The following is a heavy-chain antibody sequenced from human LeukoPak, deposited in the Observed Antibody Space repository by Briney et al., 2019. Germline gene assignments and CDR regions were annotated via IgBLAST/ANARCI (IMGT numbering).Heavy chain of an antibody. Sequence: GESLKISWKAAGYSSTTYWIGWGRQMPGKGLEWMGMIYPGDSNTRYSPSFQGQVTISVDKSINTAYLQWHNLKASDTAMYYCAIGNNAHYYDWFDPWGQGTLVTVSS. D-gene: IGHD1-26*01. CDR1: GYSSTTYW. CDR3: AIGNNAHYYDWFDP. V-gene: IGHV5-51*01. J-gene: IGHJ5*02. CDR2: IYPGDSNT.